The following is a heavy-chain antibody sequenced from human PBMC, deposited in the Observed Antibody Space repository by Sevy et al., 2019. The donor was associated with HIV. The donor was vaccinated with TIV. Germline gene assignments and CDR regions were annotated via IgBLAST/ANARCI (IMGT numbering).Heavy chain of an antibody. CDR2: MWSDGSNK. CDR1: GFTFSHYG. Sequence: LSLTCAASGFTFSHYGMQWVRQAPGEGLEWVALMWSDGSNKYYADSVKGRFTTFRDNSSNTLFLQMNSLRAEDTAVYYCARDVRGEGIRPGDLDYWGQGTLVTVSS. D-gene: IGHD3-10*02. V-gene: IGHV3-33*01. J-gene: IGHJ4*02. CDR3: ARDVRGEGIRPGDLDY.